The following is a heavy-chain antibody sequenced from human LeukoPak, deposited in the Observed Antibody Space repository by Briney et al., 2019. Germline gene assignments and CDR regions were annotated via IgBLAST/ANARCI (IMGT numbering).Heavy chain of an antibody. J-gene: IGHJ5*02. V-gene: IGHV5-51*01. CDR1: GYTFTSCW. D-gene: IGHD2-8*02. CDR2: IHPGDSDT. Sequence: GESLKISCRASGYTFTSCWITWLRQMPGKGLEWMGIIHPGDSDTRYSPSFEGQVTISADKTITTAYLQWSSLKASDTAMYYCARLYCTGGSCFDPWGQGTLVTVSS. CDR3: ARLYCTGGSCFDP.